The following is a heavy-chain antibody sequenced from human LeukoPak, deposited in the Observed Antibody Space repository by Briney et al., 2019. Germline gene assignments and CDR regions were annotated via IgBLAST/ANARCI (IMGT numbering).Heavy chain of an antibody. D-gene: IGHD4-11*01. V-gene: IGHV1-8*01. CDR2: MNPNSGNT. CDR1: GYTFTSYD. Sequence: GASVKVPCKASGYTFTSYDINWVRQATGQGPEWMGWMNPNSGNTGYAQKFQGRVTMTRNTSISTAYMELSSLRSEDTAVYYCARAYSRPRGYYYYGMDVWGQGTTVTVSS. J-gene: IGHJ6*02. CDR3: ARAYSRPRGYYYYGMDV.